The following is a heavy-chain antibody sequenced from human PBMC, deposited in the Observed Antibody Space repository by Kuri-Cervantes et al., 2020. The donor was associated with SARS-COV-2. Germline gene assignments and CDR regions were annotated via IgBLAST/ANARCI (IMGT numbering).Heavy chain of an antibody. Sequence: LSLTCAASGFTFSSYAMSWVRQAPGKGLEWVSAISGSGGSTYYADSVKGRFTISRDNSKNTLYLQMNSLRAEDTAVYYCAKDWWGYCSSTSCYEPSQFDYWGQGTLVTVSS. D-gene: IGHD2-2*01. J-gene: IGHJ4*02. V-gene: IGHV3-23*01. CDR2: ISGSGGST. CDR1: GFTFSSYA. CDR3: AKDWWGYCSSTSCYEPSQFDY.